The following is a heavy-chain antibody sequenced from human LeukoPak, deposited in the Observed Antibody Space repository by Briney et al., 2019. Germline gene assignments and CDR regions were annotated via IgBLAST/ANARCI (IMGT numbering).Heavy chain of an antibody. D-gene: IGHD5-18*01. J-gene: IGHJ4*02. V-gene: IGHV3-33*06. Sequence: PGGSLRLSCAASGFTFSSYGMHWVRQAPGKGPEWVAVIWYDGSNKYYADSVKGRFTISRDNSKNTLYLQMNSLRAEDTAVYYCAKMVDTAMVIDYWGQGTLVTVSS. CDR2: IWYDGSNK. CDR1: GFTFSSYG. CDR3: AKMVDTAMVIDY.